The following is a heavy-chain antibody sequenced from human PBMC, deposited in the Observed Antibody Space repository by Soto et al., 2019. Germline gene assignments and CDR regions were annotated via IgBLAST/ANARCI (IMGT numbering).Heavy chain of an antibody. Sequence: SETLSLTCAVYGGSFSGYYWSWIRQPPGKGLEWIGEINHSGSTNYNPSLKSRVTISVDTSKNQFSLKLSSVTAADTAVYYCARGRIRSKKENWYSSSSGYYFDYWGQGTLVTVSS. D-gene: IGHD6-6*01. CDR1: GGSFSGYY. V-gene: IGHV4-34*01. CDR3: ARGRIRSKKENWYSSSSGYYFDY. CDR2: INHSGST. J-gene: IGHJ4*02.